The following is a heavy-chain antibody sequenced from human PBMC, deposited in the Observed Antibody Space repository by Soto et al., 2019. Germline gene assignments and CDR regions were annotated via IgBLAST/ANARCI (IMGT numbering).Heavy chain of an antibody. D-gene: IGHD3-22*01. CDR3: AKDVNVPDSSGYYFDY. J-gene: IGHJ4*02. Sequence: GGSLRLSCAASGFTFSSYAMSWVRQAPGKGLEWVSAISGSGGSTYYADSVKGRFTISRDNSKNTLYLQMNSLRAEDTAVYYCAKDVNVPDSSGYYFDYWGQGTLVTVSS. CDR2: ISGSGGST. CDR1: GFTFSSYA. V-gene: IGHV3-23*01.